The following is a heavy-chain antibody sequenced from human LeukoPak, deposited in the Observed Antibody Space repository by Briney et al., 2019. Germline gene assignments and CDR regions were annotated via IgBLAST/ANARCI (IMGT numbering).Heavy chain of an antibody. CDR2: ISAYSGNT. CDR1: GYTFTNYG. V-gene: IGHV1-18*01. Sequence: ASVKVSFKASGYTFTNYGIFWVRQAPGQGREWMGWISAYSGNTNYEQKLQGRVTMTTETSTSTAYMALESLRSDDTAVYYCAISQGSYYDTSGYLGGDYWGQGTLVTVSS. D-gene: IGHD3-22*01. CDR3: AISQGSYYDTSGYLGGDY. J-gene: IGHJ4*02.